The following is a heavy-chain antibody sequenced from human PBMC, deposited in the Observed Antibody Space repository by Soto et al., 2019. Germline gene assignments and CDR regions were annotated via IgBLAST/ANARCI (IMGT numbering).Heavy chain of an antibody. Sequence: QPGGSLRLSCAASGFTVSSNYMSWVRQAPGKGLEWVSVIYSGGSTYYADSVKGRFTISRDNSKNTLYLQMNSLRAEDTAVYYCARDRGLRFLEWLPRYADVWGKGTTVTVSS. CDR1: GFTVSSNY. J-gene: IGHJ6*04. V-gene: IGHV3-66*01. D-gene: IGHD3-3*01. CDR3: ARDRGLRFLEWLPRYADV. CDR2: IYSGGST.